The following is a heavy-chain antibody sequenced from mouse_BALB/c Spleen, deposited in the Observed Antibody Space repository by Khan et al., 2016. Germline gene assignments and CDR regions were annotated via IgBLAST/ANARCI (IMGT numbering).Heavy chain of an antibody. CDR2: ISYSGST. V-gene: IGHV3-2*02. J-gene: IGHJ2*01. CDR1: GYSITSDYA. CDR3: ARGDYYDYEVDY. D-gene: IGHD2-4*01. Sequence: VQLKESGPGLVKPSQSLSLTCTVTGYSITSDYAWNWIRQFPGNKLEWMGYISYSGSTSYNPSLKSRISITRDTSKNQFFLQLNSVTTEDTATYYCARGDYYDYEVDYWGQGTTLTVSS.